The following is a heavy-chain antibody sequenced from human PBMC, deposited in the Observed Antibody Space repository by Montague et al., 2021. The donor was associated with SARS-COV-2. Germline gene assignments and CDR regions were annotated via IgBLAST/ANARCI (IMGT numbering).Heavy chain of an antibody. CDR2: IYPTGCT. CDR1: SQSTSRGTQ. Sequence: SETLSLTCAGESQSTSRGTQAPCGRLPPWTAVANYGGIYPTGCTKYKPSLKSRVSMSVDKSWNQFSLRLTSVTAADTAIYYCARKGSGRSDLAYWGQGTLVTVSS. D-gene: IGHD1-26*01. V-gene: IGHV4-4*02. CDR3: ARKGSGRSDLAY. J-gene: IGHJ4*02.